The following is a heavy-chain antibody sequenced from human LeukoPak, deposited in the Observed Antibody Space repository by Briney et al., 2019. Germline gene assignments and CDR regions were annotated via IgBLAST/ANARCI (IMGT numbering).Heavy chain of an antibody. J-gene: IGHJ3*02. D-gene: IGHD2-2*01. CDR3: VRETMPPTPHSGAFHI. V-gene: IGHV3-30*03. CDR2: SNE. CDR1: GFSLTTYI. Sequence: EGSLRLSCAASGFSLTTYIMHWVRQAPGKGLEWVASSNEDYIDSVKGRFIISRDNSKNTLYLQMNSLRAEDTAVFYCVRETMPPTPHSGAFHIWGQGTMVTVSS.